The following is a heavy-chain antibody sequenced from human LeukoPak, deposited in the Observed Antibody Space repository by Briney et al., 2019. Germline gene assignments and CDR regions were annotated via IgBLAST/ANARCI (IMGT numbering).Heavy chain of an antibody. CDR3: ARAGSSGPTRTAFDY. V-gene: IGHV4-59*01. Sequence: SETLSLTCTVSGGSISSYYWSWIRQPPGKGLEWIGYIYYSGSTNYNPSLKSRVTISVDTSKNQFSLKLSSVTAADTAVYYCARAGSSGPTRTAFDYWGQGTLVTVSS. J-gene: IGHJ4*02. CDR2: IYYSGST. CDR1: GGSISSYY. D-gene: IGHD3-22*01.